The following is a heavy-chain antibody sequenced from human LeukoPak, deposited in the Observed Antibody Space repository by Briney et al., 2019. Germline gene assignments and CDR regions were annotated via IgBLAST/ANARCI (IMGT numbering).Heavy chain of an antibody. V-gene: IGHV3-21*01. CDR2: ISSSSSYI. CDR1: GFSVTNYF. CDR3: SIAAAGTGIDYYYYGMDV. J-gene: IGHJ6*02. Sequence: GGSLRLSCAASGFSVTNYFMSWVRQAPGKGLEWVSSISSSSSYIYYADSVKGRFTISRDNAKNSLYLQMNSLRAEDTAVYYCSIAAAGTGIDYYYYGMDVWGQGTTVTVSS. D-gene: IGHD6-13*01.